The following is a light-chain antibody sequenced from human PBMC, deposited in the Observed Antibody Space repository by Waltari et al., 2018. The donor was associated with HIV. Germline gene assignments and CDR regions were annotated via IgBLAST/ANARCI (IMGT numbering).Light chain of an antibody. CDR2: DAA. V-gene: IGKV1-33*01. CDR1: QDISNY. J-gene: IGKJ5*01. Sequence: DIQLTQSPSSLSASVGDRVTITCQASQDISNYLNWYQQIPGKAPKLLIYDAAKLETGVPSRLSGHGSATDFSFTINNLQPEDVATYFCQQFNSLPITFGQGTRL. CDR3: QQFNSLPIT.